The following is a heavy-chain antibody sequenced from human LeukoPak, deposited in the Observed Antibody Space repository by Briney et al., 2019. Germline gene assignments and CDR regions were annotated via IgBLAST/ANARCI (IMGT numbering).Heavy chain of an antibody. CDR1: GFTFSSYG. CDR2: IRYDGSNK. CDR3: AKGGGWLYYFDY. D-gene: IGHD6-19*01. J-gene: IGHJ4*02. Sequence: GGSLRLSCAASGFTFSSYGMHWVRQAPGKGLEWVAFIRYDGSNKYYADSVKGRFTISRDNSKNTLYLQMNSLRAEDTAIYYCAKGGGWLYYFDYWGPGTLVTVSS. V-gene: IGHV3-30*02.